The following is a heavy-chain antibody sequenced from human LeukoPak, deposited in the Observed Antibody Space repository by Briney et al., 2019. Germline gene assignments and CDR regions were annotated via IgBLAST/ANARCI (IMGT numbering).Heavy chain of an antibody. Sequence: ASVKVSCKVSGYTLTELSMHWVRQAPGKGLEWMGGFDPEDGETIYAQKFQGRVTMTEDTSTDTAYMGLSSLRSEDTAVYYCATGYSYGLYYYYGMDVWGQGTTVTVSS. CDR1: GYTLTELS. J-gene: IGHJ6*02. V-gene: IGHV1-24*01. D-gene: IGHD5-18*01. CDR3: ATGYSYGLYYYYGMDV. CDR2: FDPEDGET.